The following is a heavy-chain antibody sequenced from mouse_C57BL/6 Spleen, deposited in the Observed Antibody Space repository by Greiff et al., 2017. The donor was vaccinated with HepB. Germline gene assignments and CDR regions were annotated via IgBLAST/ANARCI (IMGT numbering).Heavy chain of an antibody. CDR1: GFTFSSYG. CDR2: ISSGGSYT. J-gene: IGHJ2*01. CDR3: ARHGGNGESTVDY. D-gene: IGHD4-1*02. V-gene: IGHV5-6*01. Sequence: EVQLVESGGDLVKPGGSLKLSCAASGFTFSSYGMSWVRQTPDKRLEWVANISSGGSYTYYPDSVKGRFTIARDNAKNTLYLQMSSLKSEDTAMYYCARHGGNGESTVDYWGQGTTLTVSS.